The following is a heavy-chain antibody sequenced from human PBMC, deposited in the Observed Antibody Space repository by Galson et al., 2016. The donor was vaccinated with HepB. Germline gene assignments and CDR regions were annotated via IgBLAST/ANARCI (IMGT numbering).Heavy chain of an antibody. V-gene: IGHV4-61*01. CDR3: ARVRGGDSDFDY. CDR2: IYYSGST. CDR1: GGSVSSGNYY. Sequence: ETLSLTCTVSGGSVSSGNYYWSWIRLPPGKGLEWIGYIYYSGSTNYNTSLKSRVTISIDTSKDRFSLNLNSVTAADTAVYYCARVRGGDSDFDYWGLGTLVIVSS. J-gene: IGHJ4*01. D-gene: IGHD2-21*02.